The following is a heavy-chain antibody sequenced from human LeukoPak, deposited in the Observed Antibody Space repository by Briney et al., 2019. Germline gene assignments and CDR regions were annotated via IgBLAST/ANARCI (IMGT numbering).Heavy chain of an antibody. CDR1: GFTFSSYW. CDR2: IKQDGSEK. D-gene: IGHD3-10*01. J-gene: IGHJ4*02. V-gene: IGHV3-7*03. Sequence: PGGFLRLSCAASGFTFSSYWMSWVRQAPGKGLEWVANIKQDGSEKYYVDSVKGRFTISRDNAKKSLYLQMNSLRADDTAVYYCALNGSPFDYWGQGTLVTVSS. CDR3: ALNGSPFDY.